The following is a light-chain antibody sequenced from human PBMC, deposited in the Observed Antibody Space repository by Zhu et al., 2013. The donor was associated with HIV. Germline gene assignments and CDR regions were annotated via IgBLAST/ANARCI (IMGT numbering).Light chain of an antibody. Sequence: IQMTQSPSSLSASVGDRVTITCQASQDVSKFLNWCQQKPGKPPKLLIYDSSNLQPGVPSRFSGSGSGTLFTFTISSLQPEDIATYYCQQYNQWFTFGPGTKVDV. J-gene: IGKJ3*01. V-gene: IGKV1-33*01. CDR1: QDVSKF. CDR3: QQYNQWFT. CDR2: DSS.